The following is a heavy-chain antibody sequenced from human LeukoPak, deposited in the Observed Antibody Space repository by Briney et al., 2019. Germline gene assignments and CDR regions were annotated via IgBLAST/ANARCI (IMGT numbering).Heavy chain of an antibody. V-gene: IGHV3-74*01. Sequence: GGSLRLSCAASGFTLSNYWMHWVRQAPGKGLVWVSRINNDGSSASYVDSVKGRFTISRDNAKNTLFLQMNSLRAEDTAVYYCARDNDSSGYLDHWGQGTLVTVSS. J-gene: IGHJ4*02. D-gene: IGHD3-22*01. CDR3: ARDNDSSGYLDH. CDR2: INNDGSSA. CDR1: GFTLSNYW.